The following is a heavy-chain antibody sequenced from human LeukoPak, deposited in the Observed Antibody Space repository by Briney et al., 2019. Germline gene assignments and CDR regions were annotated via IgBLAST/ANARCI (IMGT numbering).Heavy chain of an antibody. V-gene: IGHV5-51*01. J-gene: IGHJ5*02. CDR1: GYSFTSYW. D-gene: IGHD2-2*02. Sequence: GESLKISCKGSGYSFTSYWIGWVRQMPGKGLEWMGIIYPGDSDTRYSPSFQGQVTISADKSIGTAYLQWSSLKASDTAMYYCARHTYDCSSTSCYSFDPWGQGTLVTVSS. CDR2: IYPGDSDT. CDR3: ARHTYDCSSTSCYSFDP.